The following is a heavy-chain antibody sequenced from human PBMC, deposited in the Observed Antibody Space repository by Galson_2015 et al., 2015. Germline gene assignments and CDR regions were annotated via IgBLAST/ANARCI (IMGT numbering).Heavy chain of an antibody. V-gene: IGHV3-64D*06. CDR1: GFTFSSYA. J-gene: IGHJ4*02. D-gene: IGHD6-13*01. CDR2: ISSNGGST. Sequence: SLRLSCAASGFTFSSYAMHWVRQAPGKGLEYVSAISSNGGSTYYADSVKGRFTISRDNSKNTLYLQMSSLRAEDTAVYYCVKDPGAAAASPYFFDYWGQGTLVTVSS. CDR3: VKDPGAAAASPYFFDY.